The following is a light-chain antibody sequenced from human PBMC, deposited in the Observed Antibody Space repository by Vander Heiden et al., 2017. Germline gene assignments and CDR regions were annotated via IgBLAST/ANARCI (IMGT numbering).Light chain of an antibody. CDR2: DDS. Sequence: SYVLTQPPSVLVAPRQTARITCGGNNIGRKSVHWHQQKPGQAPVLVVYDDSDRPSGIPERFSGSNSGNTATLTISRVEAGDEADYYCQVWDSDNDHVVFGGGTKLTVL. CDR3: QVWDSDNDHVV. V-gene: IGLV3-21*02. J-gene: IGLJ2*01. CDR1: NIGRKS.